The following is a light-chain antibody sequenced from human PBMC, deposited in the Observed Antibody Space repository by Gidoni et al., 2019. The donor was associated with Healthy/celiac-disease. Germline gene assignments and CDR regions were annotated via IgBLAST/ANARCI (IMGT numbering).Light chain of an antibody. CDR3: QQYNNWPPYT. Sequence: EIVMTQSPATLSVSPGERATLSCRASQRVSSNLPWYQQKPGQAPRLLIYGASTRATGIPARFSGSGSGTEFTLTISSLQSEDFAVYYCQQYNNWPPYTFGQWTKLEIK. V-gene: IGKV3-15*01. CDR1: QRVSSN. CDR2: GAS. J-gene: IGKJ2*01.